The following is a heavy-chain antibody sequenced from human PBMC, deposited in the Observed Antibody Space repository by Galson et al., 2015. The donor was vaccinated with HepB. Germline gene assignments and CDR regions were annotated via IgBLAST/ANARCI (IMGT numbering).Heavy chain of an antibody. V-gene: IGHV3-20*04. CDR3: ARHGGGWIGGYNFDY. Sequence: SLRLSCAASGFTFDDYGLSWVRQAPGKGLEWVSGINWHGGSTSYADSVKGRFTISRDNAKNSLHLEMNSLRAEDTAVYYCARHGGGWIGGYNFDYWGRGTLVTVSS. J-gene: IGHJ4*02. CDR2: INWHGGST. D-gene: IGHD3-10*01. CDR1: GFTFDDYG.